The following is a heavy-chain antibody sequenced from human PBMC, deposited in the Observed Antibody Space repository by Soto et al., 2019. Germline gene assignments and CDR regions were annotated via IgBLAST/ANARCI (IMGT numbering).Heavy chain of an antibody. D-gene: IGHD2-2*01. J-gene: IGHJ5*02. CDR3: AKDGRIVIVPAAIGISWFDP. V-gene: IGHV3-23*01. Sequence: GGSLRLSCAASGFTFSSYAMSWVRQAPGKGLEWVSAISGSGAATYYADSVKGRFTISRDNSKNTLYLQMNSLRAEDTALYYCAKDGRIVIVPAAIGISWFDPWGQGTLVTVSS. CDR1: GFTFSSYA. CDR2: ISGSGAAT.